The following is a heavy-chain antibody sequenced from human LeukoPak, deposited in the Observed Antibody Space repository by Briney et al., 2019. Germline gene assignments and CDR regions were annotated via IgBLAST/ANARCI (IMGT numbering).Heavy chain of an antibody. CDR3: ARHLTRYNWNDEDAFDI. V-gene: IGHV1-69*05. J-gene: IGHJ3*02. CDR1: GGTFSSYA. Sequence: SVKVSCKASGGTFSSYAISWVRQAPGQGLEWMGGIIPIFGTANYAQKFQGRVTITTDESTSTAYMELSSLRSEDTAVYYCARHLTRYNWNDEDAFDIWGQGTMVTVSS. D-gene: IGHD1-20*01. CDR2: IIPIFGTA.